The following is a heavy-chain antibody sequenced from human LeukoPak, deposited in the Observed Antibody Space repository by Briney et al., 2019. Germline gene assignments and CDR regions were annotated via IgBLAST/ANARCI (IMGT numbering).Heavy chain of an antibody. CDR1: GFTFSSYA. CDR3: AKALWFGEMGFDY. CDR2: ISGSGGRT. V-gene: IGHV3-23*01. J-gene: IGHJ4*02. D-gene: IGHD3-10*01. Sequence: GGSLRLSCAASGFTFSSYAMSWVRQAPGKGLEWVSGISGSGGRTYYADSVKSRFTISRDNSKNTLYTLYLQMNSLSAEDTAVYYCAKALWFGEMGFDYWGQGTLVTVSS.